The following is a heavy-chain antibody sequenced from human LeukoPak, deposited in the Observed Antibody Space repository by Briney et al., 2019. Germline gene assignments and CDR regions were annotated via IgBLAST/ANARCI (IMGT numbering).Heavy chain of an antibody. J-gene: IGHJ3*02. CDR2: IYSGGST. CDR1: GFTVSSNY. Sequence: PGGSLRLSCAASGFTVSSNYMSWVRQAPGKGLEWVSVIYSGGSTYYADSVKGRFTISRDNSKNTLYLQMNSLRAEDTAVYYCARDPPHTAMAEDAFDIWGQGTMVTVSS. CDR3: ARDPPHTAMAEDAFDI. D-gene: IGHD5-18*01. V-gene: IGHV3-66*01.